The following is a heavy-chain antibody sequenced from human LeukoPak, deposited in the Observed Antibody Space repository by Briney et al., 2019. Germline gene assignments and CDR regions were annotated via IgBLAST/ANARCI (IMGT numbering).Heavy chain of an antibody. CDR1: GFTFSRYW. CDR2: IKQDGSQK. Sequence: PGGSLRLSCAASGFTFSRYWMSWVRQAPGKGLEWVANIKQDGSQKYYVDSVEGRFTISRDNANNLVYLQMNSLRAEDTAVYYCAKDSALYSSGWSNWFDPWGQGTLVTVSS. V-gene: IGHV3-7*03. D-gene: IGHD6-19*01. CDR3: AKDSALYSSGWSNWFDP. J-gene: IGHJ5*02.